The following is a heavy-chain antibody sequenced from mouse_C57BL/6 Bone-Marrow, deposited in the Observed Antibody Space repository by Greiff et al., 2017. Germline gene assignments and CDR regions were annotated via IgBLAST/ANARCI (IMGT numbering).Heavy chain of an antibody. Sequence: EVQVVESGGGLVKPGGSLKLSCAASGFTFSDYGMHWVRQAPEKGLEWVAYISSGSSTIYYADTVKGRFTISRDNAKNTLFLQMTSLRSEDTAMYYCALIYYYGSSYFDYWGQGTTLTVSS. CDR3: ALIYYYGSSYFDY. V-gene: IGHV5-17*01. J-gene: IGHJ2*01. CDR2: ISSGSSTI. CDR1: GFTFSDYG. D-gene: IGHD1-1*01.